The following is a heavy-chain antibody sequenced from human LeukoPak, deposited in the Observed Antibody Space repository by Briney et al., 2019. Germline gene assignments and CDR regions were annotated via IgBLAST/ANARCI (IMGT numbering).Heavy chain of an antibody. CDR1: GYTFTDFY. Sequence: ASEKVSCKASGYTFTDFYIHWVRQAPGQGLEWMGWINPTNGDTNYAQKFQGRVSMTRDTSITTAYMELIWLRSDDTAVYYCARDRIESAATTFDYWGQGALVTVSS. CDR2: INPTNGDT. CDR3: ARDRIESAATTFDY. D-gene: IGHD6-13*01. J-gene: IGHJ4*02. V-gene: IGHV1-2*02.